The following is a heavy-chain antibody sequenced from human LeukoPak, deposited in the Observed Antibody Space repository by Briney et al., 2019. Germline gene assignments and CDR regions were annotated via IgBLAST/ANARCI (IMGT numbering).Heavy chain of an antibody. V-gene: IGHV3-23*01. J-gene: IGHJ4*02. CDR2: ISGSGGST. Sequence: GGSLSLSCAASGFTFSSYAMSWVRQAPGKGLEWVSAISGSGGSTYYADSVKGRLTISRDNSRNTLYLQMNSLRAEDTAVYYCAKLPLELLFFDYWGQGTLVTVSS. CDR3: AKLPLELLFFDY. D-gene: IGHD1-7*01. CDR1: GFTFSSYA.